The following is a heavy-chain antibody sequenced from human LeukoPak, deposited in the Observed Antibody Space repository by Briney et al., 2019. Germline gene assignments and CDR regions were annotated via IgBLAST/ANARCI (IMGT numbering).Heavy chain of an antibody. Sequence: GGSLRLSCAASGFTFSSYNMNWVRQAPGKGLEWVSSISSSISYIYYADSVKGRFTISRDNARNSLYLQMNSLRSEDTAVYYCARGSGFYASGSRYWGQGTLVTVSS. CDR2: ISSSISYI. CDR1: GFTFSSYN. V-gene: IGHV3-21*04. CDR3: ARGSGFYASGSRY. J-gene: IGHJ4*02. D-gene: IGHD3-10*01.